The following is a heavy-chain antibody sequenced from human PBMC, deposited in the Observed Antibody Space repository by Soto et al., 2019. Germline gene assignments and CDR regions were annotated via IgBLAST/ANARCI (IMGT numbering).Heavy chain of an antibody. CDR2: LKSDGSGS. CDR1: GFTFSSYW. D-gene: IGHD3-22*01. Sequence: EVQLVESGGGLVQPGGSLRLSCAASGFTFSSYWMHWVRQAPGKGLVWVSRLKSDGSGSTYADSVKGRLTISTDNAKNTLYLQMNSRRGEDTAVYYCVRGDGDYYDGNGYLGRHWGQGTLVTVSS. J-gene: IGHJ4*02. V-gene: IGHV3-74*01. CDR3: VRGDGDYYDGNGYLGRH.